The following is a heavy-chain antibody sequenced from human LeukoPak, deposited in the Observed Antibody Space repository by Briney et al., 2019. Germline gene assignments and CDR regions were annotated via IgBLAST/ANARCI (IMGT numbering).Heavy chain of an antibody. CDR1: GGSISSYY. CDR2: IYTSGST. V-gene: IGHV4-4*07. CDR3: AREGPIYYYYCMDV. Sequence: PSETLSLTCTVSGGSISSYYWRWIRNPAGKGLEWIGRIYTSGSTNYNPSLKSRVTMSVDTSKNQFSLKLSSVTAADTAVYYCAREGPIYYYYCMDVWGQGTTVTVSS. J-gene: IGHJ6*02.